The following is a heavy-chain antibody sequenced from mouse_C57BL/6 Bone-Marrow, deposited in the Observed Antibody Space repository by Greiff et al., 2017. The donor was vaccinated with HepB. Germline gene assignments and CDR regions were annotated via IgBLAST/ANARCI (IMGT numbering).Heavy chain of an antibody. CDR3: ARSYYYGSSYIDY. Sequence: VQLQQPGAELVKPGASVKLSCKASGYTFTSYWMQWVKQRPGQGLEWIGEIDPSDSYTNYNQKFKGKATLTVDTSSSTAYMQRSSLTSEDSAVYYCARSYYYGSSYIDYWGQGTTLTVSS. J-gene: IGHJ2*01. V-gene: IGHV1-50*01. D-gene: IGHD1-1*01. CDR2: IDPSDSYT. CDR1: GYTFTSYW.